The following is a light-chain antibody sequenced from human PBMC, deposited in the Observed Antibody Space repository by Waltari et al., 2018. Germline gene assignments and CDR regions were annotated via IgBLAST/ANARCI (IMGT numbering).Light chain of an antibody. J-gene: IGKJ4*01. V-gene: IGKV3-11*01. Sequence: ELVLIQSPATLSLSPGERATLSCRASQSISNYLAWYQQKRGQAPRLLLYDTSNRATGIPARFSGSGSGTEFTLTISSLEPEDFAVYYCHQRSDWGTFGGGTKVEI. CDR2: DTS. CDR3: HQRSDWGT. CDR1: QSISNY.